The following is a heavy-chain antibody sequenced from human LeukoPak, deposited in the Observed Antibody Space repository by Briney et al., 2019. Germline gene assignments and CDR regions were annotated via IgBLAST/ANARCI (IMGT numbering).Heavy chain of an antibody. D-gene: IGHD3-22*01. CDR3: ARLSQTPDYYNSGGYFYLGY. J-gene: IGHJ4*02. CDR1: RYTFTSYD. V-gene: IGHV1-8*01. Sequence: GSVKVSCKAFRYTFTSYDIKWVRQAPGQGLEWMGWMNTSTGNAGYAPKFQGRVTMTRDTSTSTAYMEVRGLTSEDTAVYYCARLSQTPDYYNSGGYFYLGYWGQGTRVTVSS. CDR2: MNTSTGNA.